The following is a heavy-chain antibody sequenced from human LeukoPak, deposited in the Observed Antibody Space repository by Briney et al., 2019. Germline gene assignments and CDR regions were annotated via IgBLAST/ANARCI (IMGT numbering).Heavy chain of an antibody. CDR3: ARASTAVITLDSYDI. V-gene: IGHV3-30*03. CDR2: ISYDGSNK. D-gene: IGHD4-23*01. Sequence: PGRSLRLSCAASGFTFSSYGMHWVRQAPGKGLEWVAVISYDGSNKYYADSVKGRFTISRDNSKNTLYLQMNSLRAEDTAIYYCARASTAVITLDSYDIWGQGTMVTVSS. CDR1: GFTFSSYG. J-gene: IGHJ3*02.